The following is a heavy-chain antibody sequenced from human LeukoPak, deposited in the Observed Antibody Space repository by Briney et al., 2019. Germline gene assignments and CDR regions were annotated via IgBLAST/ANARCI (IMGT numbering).Heavy chain of an antibody. V-gene: IGHV4-39*01. CDR3: ATNETMVTTAGWLDP. Sequence: SETLSLTCTISCAYISSGTYYWAWIRQSPGKALEWIGSIYNTASTYYNPSFKGRLTLSVDKSKNQISLELRSVTATDAAMYFCATNETMVTTAGWLDPWGQGTLVIVSS. J-gene: IGHJ5*02. D-gene: IGHD4/OR15-4a*01. CDR1: CAYISSGTYY. CDR2: IYNTAST.